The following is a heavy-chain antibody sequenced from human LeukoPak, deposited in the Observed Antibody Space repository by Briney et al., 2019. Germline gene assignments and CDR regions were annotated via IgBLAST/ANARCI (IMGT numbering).Heavy chain of an antibody. V-gene: IGHV3-30*18. Sequence: GRSLRLSCEASGYTFINHGLHWVRQAPGKGLEWVAVISYDGTDTFYADSVKGRFSISRDDSRNTLALQMNSLRAEDTAVYYCAKVGYCDAGPCYFDSWGQGTLVTVSS. J-gene: IGHJ4*02. CDR3: AKVGYCDAGPCYFDS. D-gene: IGHD2-15*01. CDR1: GYTFINHG. CDR2: ISYDGTDT.